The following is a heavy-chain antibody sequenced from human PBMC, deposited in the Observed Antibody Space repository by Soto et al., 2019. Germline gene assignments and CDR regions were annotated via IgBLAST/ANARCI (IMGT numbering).Heavy chain of an antibody. Sequence: QVQLVQSGAEVKKPGASVKVSCKASGYTFTSYYMHWVRQAPGQGLEWMGIINPSGGSTSYAQKLQGRVTMTRDTSTSPVYMELSSLRSEDTAVYYCARVRGQQLVPSYYYGMDVWGQGTTVTVSS. CDR1: GYTFTSYY. CDR3: ARVRGQQLVPSYYYGMDV. D-gene: IGHD6-13*01. V-gene: IGHV1-46*04. CDR2: INPSGGST. J-gene: IGHJ6*02.